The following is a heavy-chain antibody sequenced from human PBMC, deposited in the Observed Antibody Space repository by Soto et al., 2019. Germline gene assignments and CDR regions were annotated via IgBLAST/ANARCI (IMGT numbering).Heavy chain of an antibody. CDR3: ARMSGYSSGWYYFDY. CDR2: IDWDDDK. CDR1: GFSLSTSGMC. V-gene: IGHV2-70*01. J-gene: IGHJ4*02. Sequence: SGPTLVNPTQTLTLTCTFSGFSLSTSGMCVSWIRQPPGKALEWLALIDWDDDKYYSTSLKTRLTISKDTSKNQVVLTMTNMDPVDTATYYCARMSGYSSGWYYFDYWGQGTLVTVSS. D-gene: IGHD6-19*01.